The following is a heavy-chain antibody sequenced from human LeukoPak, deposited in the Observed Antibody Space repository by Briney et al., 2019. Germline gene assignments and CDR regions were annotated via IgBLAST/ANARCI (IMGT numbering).Heavy chain of an antibody. D-gene: IGHD3-9*01. V-gene: IGHV4-34*01. Sequence: SETLFLTCAVYGGSFSGYYWSWIRQPPGKGLEWIGEINHSGSTNYNPSLKSRVTISVDTSKNQFSLKLSSVTAADTAVYYCARVGYFDWLFQYYFDYWGQGTLVTVSS. CDR3: ARVGYFDWLFQYYFDY. CDR1: GGSFSGYY. CDR2: INHSGST. J-gene: IGHJ4*02.